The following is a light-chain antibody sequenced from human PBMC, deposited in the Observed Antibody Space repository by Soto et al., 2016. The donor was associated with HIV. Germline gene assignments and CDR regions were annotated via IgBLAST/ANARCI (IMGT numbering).Light chain of an antibody. CDR1: QNIVNW. CDR2: AAS. J-gene: IGKJ4*01. Sequence: DIQMTQSPSTVSASLGDRVTISCRASQNIVNWLAWYQQEPGKAPNLLIYAASSLQSGVPSRFSGSGSGTEFTLIISSLQPEDFATYYCLQHKSYPLTFGGGTKVEIK. V-gene: IGKV1-5*01. CDR3: LQHKSYPLT.